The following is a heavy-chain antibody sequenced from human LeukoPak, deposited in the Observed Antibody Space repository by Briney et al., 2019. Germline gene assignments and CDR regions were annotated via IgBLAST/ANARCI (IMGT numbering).Heavy chain of an antibody. Sequence: GGSLRLSCAASGFTFSSYAMSWVRQAPGKGLEWVSAISGSGGSTYYADSVKGRFTISRDNPKNTLYLQMNSLRAEDTAVYYCAKDRYRCSSTSCYMLYFDYWGQGTLVTVSS. CDR1: GFTFSSYA. D-gene: IGHD2-2*02. CDR2: ISGSGGST. J-gene: IGHJ4*02. CDR3: AKDRYRCSSTSCYMLYFDY. V-gene: IGHV3-23*01.